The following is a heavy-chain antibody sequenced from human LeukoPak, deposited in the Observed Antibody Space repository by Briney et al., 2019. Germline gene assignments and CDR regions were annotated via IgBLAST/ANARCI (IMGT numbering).Heavy chain of an antibody. CDR3: ARLNCGGDCYSSYFDL. CDR1: GGSISGYY. D-gene: IGHD2-21*02. V-gene: IGHV4-59*08. Sequence: SETLSLTCTVSGGSISGYYWSWVRQAPGKGLEWIGYIFYSGTTNQNPSLKSRVAISVDTSKNQFSLKLSSVTAADTAVYYCARLNCGGDCYSSYFDLWGRGTLVTVSS. CDR2: IFYSGTT. J-gene: IGHJ2*01.